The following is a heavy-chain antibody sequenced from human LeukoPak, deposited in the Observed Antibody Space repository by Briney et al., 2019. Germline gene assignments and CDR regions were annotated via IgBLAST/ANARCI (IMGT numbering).Heavy chain of an antibody. CDR2: IKPDGSEE. J-gene: IGHJ4*02. CDR3: SGDPGDY. Sequence: GGSLRLSCAASGFTFSNYWMSWVRQAPGKGLEWVANIKPDGSEEYYVDSVKGRFSISRDNAKKSVYLQMNGLRAEDTAVYYCSGDPGDYWGQGILVTVSS. V-gene: IGHV3-7*04. CDR1: GFTFSNYW. D-gene: IGHD7-27*01.